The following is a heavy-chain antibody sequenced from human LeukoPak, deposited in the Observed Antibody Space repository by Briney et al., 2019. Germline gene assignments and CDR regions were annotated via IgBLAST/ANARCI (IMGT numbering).Heavy chain of an antibody. J-gene: IGHJ2*01. CDR2: ASTTGNT. Sequence: PSETLSLTCTVSGGSISSYYWSWIRQPAGKGLEWIGRASTTGNTDYTPSLKSRLTLSVDASKSQFSLNLNSVTAADTAVYYCARDSRSATVWYFDVWGRGTLVTVSS. V-gene: IGHV4-4*07. CDR1: GGSISSYY. CDR3: ARDSRSATVWYFDV. D-gene: IGHD6-13*01.